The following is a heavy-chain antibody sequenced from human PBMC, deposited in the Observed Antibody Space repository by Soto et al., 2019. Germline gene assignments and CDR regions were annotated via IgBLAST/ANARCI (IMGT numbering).Heavy chain of an antibody. V-gene: IGHV4-34*01. Sequence: SETLSLTCAVYGGSFSDYYWSWIRQPPGKGLEWIGEINHSGKTNYSPSLKSRVTISVDTSKNQISLKLSSVTAADTAVYYCARRYGSCFYYWGQGTLVTVSS. CDR3: ARRYGSCFYY. D-gene: IGHD5-18*01. CDR1: GGSFSDYY. CDR2: INHSGKT. J-gene: IGHJ4*02.